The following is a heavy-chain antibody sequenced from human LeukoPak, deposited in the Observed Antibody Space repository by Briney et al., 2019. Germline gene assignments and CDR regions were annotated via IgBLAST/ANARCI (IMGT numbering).Heavy chain of an antibody. CDR1: GGSTSSSSYY. Sequence: SETLSLTCTVSGGSTSSSSYYWGWIRQPPGKGLEWIGSIYYSGSTYYNPSLKSRVTISVDASKNQFSLKLSSVTAADTAVYYCASSYYDSSGLLYYFDYWGQGTLVTVSS. D-gene: IGHD3-22*01. V-gene: IGHV4-39*01. CDR3: ASSYYDSSGLLYYFDY. CDR2: IYYSGST. J-gene: IGHJ4*02.